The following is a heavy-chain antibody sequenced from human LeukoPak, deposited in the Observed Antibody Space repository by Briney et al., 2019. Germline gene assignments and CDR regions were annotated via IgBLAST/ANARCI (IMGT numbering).Heavy chain of an antibody. CDR1: GGTFSSYW. CDR2: IKEGGSEK. V-gene: IGHV3-7*01. D-gene: IGHD3-10*01. CDR3: ARVVVWFAGRYPYYFDY. Sequence: GGSLRLSCAASGGTFSSYWIRWGREAPGKWLEWWANIKEGGSEKYYVDSVKRRFTISRDNANNSLYLQMHSLRAEDTDVYYCARVVVWFAGRYPYYFDYWGQGTLVTVSS. J-gene: IGHJ4*02.